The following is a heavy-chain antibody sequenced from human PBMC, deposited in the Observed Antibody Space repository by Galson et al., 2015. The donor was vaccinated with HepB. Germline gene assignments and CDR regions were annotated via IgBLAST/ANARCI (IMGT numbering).Heavy chain of an antibody. CDR2: IWYDGSNK. J-gene: IGHJ6*02. CDR1: GFTFSSYG. V-gene: IGHV3-33*01. Sequence: SLRLSCAASGFTFSSYGMHWVRQAPGKGLEWVAVIWYDGSNKYYADSVKGRFTISRDNSKNTLYLQMNSLRAEDTAVYYCARDLFFWSGYLTNYYYYYGMDVWGQGTTVTVSS. D-gene: IGHD3-3*01. CDR3: ARDLFFWSGYLTNYYYYYGMDV.